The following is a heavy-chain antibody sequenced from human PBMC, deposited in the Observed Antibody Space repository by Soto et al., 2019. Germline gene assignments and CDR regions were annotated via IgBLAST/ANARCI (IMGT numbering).Heavy chain of an antibody. D-gene: IGHD3-10*02. J-gene: IGHJ5*01. CDR3: ASMIGDPVLSFDS. CDR1: GGSISSYY. V-gene: IGHV4-59*01. CDR2: IFYSGST. Sequence: QVQLQESGPGLVKPSETLSLTCTVSGGSISSYYWSWIRQPPGKGLEWIGFIFYSGSTSYNPSPKNRVTRSIGTSEYQSSLKLNSVTAADTAVYYCASMIGDPVLSFDSWGQGTLVAVSS.